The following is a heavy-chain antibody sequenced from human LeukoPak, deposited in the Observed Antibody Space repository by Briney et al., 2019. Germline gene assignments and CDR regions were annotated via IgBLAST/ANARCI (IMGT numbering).Heavy chain of an antibody. J-gene: IGHJ3*02. Sequence: SETLSLTCTVSGGSINNYYWSWIRQPAGKGLEWIGRIYTRGSTNYNHSLKRRVTMSVDTSKNQFSLKLSSVTAADTAVYYCARERYCSADICSGGDAFDIWGQGTMVSVSS. CDR1: GGSINNYY. CDR3: ARERYCSADICSGGDAFDI. D-gene: IGHD2-15*01. V-gene: IGHV4-4*07. CDR2: IYTRGST.